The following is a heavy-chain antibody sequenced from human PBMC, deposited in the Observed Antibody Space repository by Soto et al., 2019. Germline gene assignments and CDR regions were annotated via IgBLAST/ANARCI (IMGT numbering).Heavy chain of an antibody. Sequence: PGGSLRLSCAASGFTFSGSAMHWVRQASGKGLEWVGRIRSKANSYATAYAASVKGRFTISRDDSKNTAYLQMNSLKTEDTAVYYCTRHEESTYYYGSGPYYGMDVWGQGTTVTVSS. V-gene: IGHV3-73*01. J-gene: IGHJ6*02. CDR2: IRSKANSYAT. CDR1: GFTFSGSA. CDR3: TRHEESTYYYGSGPYYGMDV. D-gene: IGHD3-10*01.